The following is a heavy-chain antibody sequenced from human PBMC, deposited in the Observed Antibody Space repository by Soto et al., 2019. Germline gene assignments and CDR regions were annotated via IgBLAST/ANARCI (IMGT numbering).Heavy chain of an antibody. Sequence: PSETLSLTCAVYGGSFSGYYWSWIRQPPGKGLEWIGEINHSGSTNYNPSLKSRVTISVDTSKNQFSLKLSSVTAADTAVYYCARWLLWFGDRMEAFDIWGQGTMVTV. CDR2: INHSGST. J-gene: IGHJ3*02. CDR1: GGSFSGYY. D-gene: IGHD3-10*01. CDR3: ARWLLWFGDRMEAFDI. V-gene: IGHV4-34*01.